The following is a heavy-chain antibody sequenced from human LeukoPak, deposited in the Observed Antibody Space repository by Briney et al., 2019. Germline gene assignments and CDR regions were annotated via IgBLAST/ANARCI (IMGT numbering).Heavy chain of an antibody. J-gene: IGHJ2*01. CDR1: AYSISSGYY. CDR3: ARVYYSNSYDYWYFDL. V-gene: IGHV4-38-2*02. Sequence: PSETLSLTCTVSAYSISSGYYWGWIRQPPGKGLDWIGSIYHSGSTYYNPSLKSRVTISVDTSKNQFSLKLSSVTAADTAVYYCARVYYSNSYDYWYFDLWGRGTLVTVSS. CDR2: IYHSGST. D-gene: IGHD6-13*01.